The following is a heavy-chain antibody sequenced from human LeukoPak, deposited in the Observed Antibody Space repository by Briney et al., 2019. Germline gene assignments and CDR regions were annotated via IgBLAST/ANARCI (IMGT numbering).Heavy chain of an antibody. D-gene: IGHD4-17*01. Sequence: GGSLRLSCAPSGFTFSSYTMSWVRHAPGEGLEWLSAINNRGSSTYYAGSVKDRFTISRDNSENTLYLQMNSLTVDDTAVYFCAKERQTGDYFTSDYWGQGTLVTVS. CDR3: AKERQTGDYFTSDY. J-gene: IGHJ4*02. V-gene: IGHV3-23*01. CDR1: GFTFSSYT. CDR2: INNRGSST.